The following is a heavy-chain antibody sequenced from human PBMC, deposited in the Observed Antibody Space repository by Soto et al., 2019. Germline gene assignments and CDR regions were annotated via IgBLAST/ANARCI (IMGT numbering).Heavy chain of an antibody. Sequence: GGSLRLSCAASGFTFSSYSMNWVRQAPGKGLEWVSYISSSSSTIYYADSVKGRFTISRDNAKNSLYLQMNSLRDEDTAVYYCARDGMTADYYGSGSYYNFHGYYYYGMDVWGQGTTVTVSS. CDR3: ARDGMTADYYGSGSYYNFHGYYYYGMDV. V-gene: IGHV3-48*02. CDR2: ISSSSSTI. D-gene: IGHD3-10*01. CDR1: GFTFSSYS. J-gene: IGHJ6*02.